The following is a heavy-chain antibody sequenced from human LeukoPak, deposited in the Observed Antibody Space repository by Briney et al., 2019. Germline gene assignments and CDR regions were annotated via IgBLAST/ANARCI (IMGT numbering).Heavy chain of an antibody. Sequence: GGSLRLSCAASGFTFGDYSMNWVRQAPGKGLEWVSYIRSSGGTTYYADSVKGRFTISRDNAKNSLFLQMNSLRVEDTAVYYCARSMGPGHYYVADYWGQGTLVTVSS. J-gene: IGHJ4*02. CDR2: IRSSGGTT. CDR1: GFTFGDYS. CDR3: ARSMGPGHYYVADY. V-gene: IGHV3-48*01. D-gene: IGHD3-22*01.